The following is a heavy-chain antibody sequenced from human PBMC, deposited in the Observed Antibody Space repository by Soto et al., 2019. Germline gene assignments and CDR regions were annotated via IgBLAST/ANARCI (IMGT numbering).Heavy chain of an antibody. J-gene: IGHJ6*02. D-gene: IGHD2-21*02. CDR2: IYYSGST. CDR1: GGSIKLHY. V-gene: IGHV4-59*11. Sequence: SETLSLTCPVSGGSIKLHYWNWIRQPPGKGLEWIGYIYYSGSTNYNPSLESRVTMSVDTSKNKFSLRLNSVTAADTAVYYCARGGLVVTANYYYYGMDVWGQGTTVNVSS. CDR3: ARGGLVVTANYYYYGMDV.